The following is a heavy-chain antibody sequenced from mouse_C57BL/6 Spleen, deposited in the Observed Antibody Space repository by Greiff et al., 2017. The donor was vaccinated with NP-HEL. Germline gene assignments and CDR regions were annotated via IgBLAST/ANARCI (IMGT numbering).Heavy chain of an antibody. V-gene: IGHV5-4*01. CDR2: ISDGGSYT. J-gene: IGHJ3*01. D-gene: IGHD2-2*01. CDR1: GFTFSSYA. Sequence: EVQRVESGGGLVKPGGSLKLSCAASGFTFSSYAMSWVRQTPEKRLEWVATISDGGSYTYYPDNVKGRFTISRDNAKNNLYLQMSHLKSEDTAMYYCAREGVYGYDGWFAYWGQGTLVTVSA. CDR3: AREGVYGYDGWFAY.